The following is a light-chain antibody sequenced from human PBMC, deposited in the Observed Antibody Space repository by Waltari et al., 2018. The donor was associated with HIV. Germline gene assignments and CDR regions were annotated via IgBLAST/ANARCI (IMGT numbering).Light chain of an antibody. CDR1: QNIGVS. J-gene: IGKJ4*01. CDR2: DAS. Sequence: EIVLTQSPGALSVSPGGGATLSCRASQNIGVSLAWYQQKPGQPPRLLIYDASHRPTGIPPRFSGSGSGTDFTLTISSLEIEDFAVYYCQQRRTWATFGGGTKVDIK. CDR3: QQRRTWAT. V-gene: IGKV3-11*01.